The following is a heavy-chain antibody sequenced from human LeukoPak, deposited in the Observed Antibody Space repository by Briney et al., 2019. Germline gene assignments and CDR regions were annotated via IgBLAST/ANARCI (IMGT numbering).Heavy chain of an antibody. V-gene: IGHV3-23*01. CDR3: AKPVAIRHRLPNRFDP. CDR1: GFTFSSYA. J-gene: IGHJ5*02. CDR2: ISGSGGST. D-gene: IGHD2-2*01. Sequence: PGGSLRLSCAASGFTFSSYAMSWVRQAPGKGLEWVSAISGSGGSTYYADSVKGRFTISRDNSKNTLYLQMNSLRAEDTAVYYCAKPVAIRHRLPNRFDPWGQGTLVTVSS.